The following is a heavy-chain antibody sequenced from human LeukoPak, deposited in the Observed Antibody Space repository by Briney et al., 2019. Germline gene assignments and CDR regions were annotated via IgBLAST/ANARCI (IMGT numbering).Heavy chain of an antibody. CDR2: IYSGGST. J-gene: IGHJ4*02. CDR1: GFTFNSYS. Sequence: GGSLRLSCAASGFTFNSYSMNWVRQAPGKGLEWVSVIYSGGSTYYADSVKGRFTISRDNSKNTLYLQMNSLRAEDTAVYYCARDVGGAPAWGQGTLVTVSS. D-gene: IGHD3-16*01. CDR3: ARDVGGAPA. V-gene: IGHV3-53*01.